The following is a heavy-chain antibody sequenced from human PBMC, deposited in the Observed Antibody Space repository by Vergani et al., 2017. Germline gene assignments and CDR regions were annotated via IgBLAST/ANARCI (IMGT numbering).Heavy chain of an antibody. CDR1: GGSISSYY. D-gene: IGHD5-24*01. V-gene: IGHV4-59*01. J-gene: IGHJ6*02. CDR2: IYYSGST. Sequence: QVQLQESGPGLVKPSETLSLTCTVSGGSISSYYWSWIRQPPGKGLEWIGYIYYSGSTNYNPSLKSRVTISVDTSKNQCSLKLSSVTAADTAVYYCARDYGPNSYYYYGMDVWGQGTTVTVSS. CDR3: ARDYGPNSYYYYGMDV.